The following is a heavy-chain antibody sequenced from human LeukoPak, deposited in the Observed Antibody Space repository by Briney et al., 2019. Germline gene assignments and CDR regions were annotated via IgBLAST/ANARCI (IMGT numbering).Heavy chain of an antibody. Sequence: GRSLRLSCAASGFTFSSYAMHWVRQAPGKGLEWVAVISYDGSNKYYADSVKGRFTISRDNSKNTLYLQMNSLRAEDTAVYYCARDPHLLWFGETDFDYWGQGTLVTVSS. V-gene: IGHV3-30-3*01. CDR1: GFTFSSYA. CDR2: ISYDGSNK. D-gene: IGHD3-10*01. J-gene: IGHJ4*02. CDR3: ARDPHLLWFGETDFDY.